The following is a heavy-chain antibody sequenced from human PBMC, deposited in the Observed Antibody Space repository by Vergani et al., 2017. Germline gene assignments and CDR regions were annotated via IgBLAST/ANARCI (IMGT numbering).Heavy chain of an antibody. D-gene: IGHD3-22*01. J-gene: IGHJ3*02. Sequence: VQLVESGAEVKKPGASVKVSCKASGYTFTGYYMHWVRQAPGQGLEWMGWINPNSGGTNYAQKFQGWVTMTRDTSISTAYMELSRLRSEDTAVYYCATDYDSSGVGAQTDAFDIWGQGTMVTVSS. CDR1: GYTFTGYY. V-gene: IGHV1-2*04. CDR2: INPNSGGT. CDR3: ATDYDSSGVGAQTDAFDI.